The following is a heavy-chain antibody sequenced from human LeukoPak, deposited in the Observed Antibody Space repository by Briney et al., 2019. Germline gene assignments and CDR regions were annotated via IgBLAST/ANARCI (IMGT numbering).Heavy chain of an antibody. Sequence: SETLSLTCTVSGGSISSYYWSWIRQPPGKGLEWIGYIYYSGTTNYNPSLKSRVTISVDTSKNQFSLKLSSVSAADTAVYYCARGVYIAAAQYAYWGQGTLVTVSS. D-gene: IGHD6-13*01. V-gene: IGHV4-59*01. J-gene: IGHJ4*02. CDR2: IYYSGTT. CDR3: ARGVYIAAAQYAY. CDR1: GGSISSYY.